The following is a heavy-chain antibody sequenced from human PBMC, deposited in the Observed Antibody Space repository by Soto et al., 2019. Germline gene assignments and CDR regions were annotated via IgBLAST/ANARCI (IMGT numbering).Heavy chain of an antibody. CDR3: ARGTYDFWSGQRALDY. J-gene: IGHJ4*02. V-gene: IGHV5-51*01. CDR1: GYIFTSYW. CDR2: IYPGDSDT. Sequence: PGESLKISCKGSGYIFTSYWIGWVRQMPGKGLEWMGIIYPGDSDTRYSPSFQGQVTISADKSISTAYLQWSSLKASDTAMYYCARGTYDFWSGQRALDYWGKGTLVTVSS. D-gene: IGHD3-3*01.